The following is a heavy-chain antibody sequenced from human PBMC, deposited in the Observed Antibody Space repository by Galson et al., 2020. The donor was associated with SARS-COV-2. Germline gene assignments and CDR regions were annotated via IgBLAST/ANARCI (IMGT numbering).Heavy chain of an antibody. Sequence: GGSLSLSCAASGFTFSSDWMHWVRQAPGKGLVWVSRINSDGSSTAYADSVEGRFTISRDNAKNTLYLQMNSLRAEDTAVYFCARDPTYYDLLTRQYYYYYGMDVWGQGTTVTVSS. CDR3: ARDPTYYDLLTRQYYYYYGMDV. CDR1: GFTFSSDW. D-gene: IGHD3-9*01. J-gene: IGHJ6*02. V-gene: IGHV3-74*03. CDR2: INSDGSST.